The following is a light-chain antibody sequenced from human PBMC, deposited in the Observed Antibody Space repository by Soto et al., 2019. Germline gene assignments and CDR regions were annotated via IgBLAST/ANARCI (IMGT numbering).Light chain of an antibody. CDR3: QQYRT. Sequence: EIVLTQSPGTQSLSPGERATLSCRASQSVSSGYLAWYQQKPGQAPRLLMYGASSRATGIPDRFSGSGSGTDFTLTISRLEPEDFAVYYCQQYRTFGQGTKVDIK. J-gene: IGKJ1*01. CDR2: GAS. CDR1: QSVSSGY. V-gene: IGKV3-20*01.